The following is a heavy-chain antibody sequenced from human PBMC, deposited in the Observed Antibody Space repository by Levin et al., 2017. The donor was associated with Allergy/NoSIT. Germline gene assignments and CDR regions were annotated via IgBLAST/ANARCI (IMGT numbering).Heavy chain of an antibody. V-gene: IGHV3-30*04. CDR2: VSYDGRTK. J-gene: IGHJ1*01. CDR3: ARDHDRSSSRAEYFQY. Sequence: GGSLRLSCAASGFTFSNYAMHWVRQAPGKGLEWVAVVSYDGRTKYYADSVRGGFIISRDNSNNTLYLQMNSLRVEDTAVYYCARDHDRSSSRAEYFQYWGQGTLVTVSS. CDR1: GFTFSNYA. D-gene: IGHD6-6*01.